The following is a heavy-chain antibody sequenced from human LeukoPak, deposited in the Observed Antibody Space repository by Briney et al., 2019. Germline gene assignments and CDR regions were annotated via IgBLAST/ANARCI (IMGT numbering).Heavy chain of an antibody. CDR2: INPNSGGT. D-gene: IGHD3-9*01. V-gene: IGHV1-2*02. CDR3: ARDLTGYFSLSYYGMDV. J-gene: IGHJ6*02. Sequence: GASVKVSCKASGYTFTGHYMHWVRQAPGQGLEWMGWINPNSGGTNYAQKFQGRVTMTRDTSISTAYMELSRLRSDDTAVYYCARDLTGYFSLSYYGMDVWGQGTTVTVSS. CDR1: GYTFTGHY.